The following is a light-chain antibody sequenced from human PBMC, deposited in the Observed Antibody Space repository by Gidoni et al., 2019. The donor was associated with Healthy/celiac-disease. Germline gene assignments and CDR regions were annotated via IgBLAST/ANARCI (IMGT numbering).Light chain of an antibody. V-gene: IGLV1-40*01. Sequence: VTISCTGSSSNIGAGYDVHWYQQLPGTAPKLLIYGNSNRPSGFPDRCSGSKSGTSASLAISGLQAEDEADYYCQSYDSSPHVVFGGGTKLTVL. J-gene: IGLJ2*01. CDR3: QSYDSSPHVV. CDR2: GNS. CDR1: SSNIGAGYD.